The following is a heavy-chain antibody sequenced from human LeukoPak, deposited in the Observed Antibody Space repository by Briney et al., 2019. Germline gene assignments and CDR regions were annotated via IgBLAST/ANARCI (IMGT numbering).Heavy chain of an antibody. D-gene: IGHD2-15*01. CDR2: IKQDGSEK. V-gene: IGHV3-7*04. J-gene: IGHJ3*02. CDR1: VVTLTSYW. CDR3: ATAGHCSGGSCYSLRGFDI. Sequence: RGSLRLSSAASVVTLTSYWMSSVRQAPGKGREWVANIKQDGSEKYYVDSVKGRFTISRDNAKNSLYLQMNSLRAEDTAVYYCATAGHCSGGSCYSLRGFDIWGQGTMVTVSS.